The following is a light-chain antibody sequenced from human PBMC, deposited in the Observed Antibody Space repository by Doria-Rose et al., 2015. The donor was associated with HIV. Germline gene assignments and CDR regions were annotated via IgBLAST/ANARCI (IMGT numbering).Light chain of an antibody. CDR3: QQYYDAPS. J-gene: IGKJ3*01. V-gene: IGKV4-1*01. CDR2: WAS. Sequence: DIQVTQSPESLGMSLGERATLNCKSNQSLLYTSKNYLAWCQQKPGQPPKLLIYWASTRQSGVPARFSGSGSGTDFTLTISSLEAGGVAVYYCQQYYDAPSFGPGTTVDIK. CDR1: QSLLYTSKNY.